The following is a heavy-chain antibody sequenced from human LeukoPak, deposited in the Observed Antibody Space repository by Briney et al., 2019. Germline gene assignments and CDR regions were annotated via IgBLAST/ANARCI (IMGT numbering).Heavy chain of an antibody. CDR3: ARVPEDYDSSGYFDY. CDR2: INSDGSRT. Sequence: PGGSLRLSCAASGFTFSSYWMHWVRQAPGKGLVWVSRINSDGSRTDYADSVKGRFTISRDNSKNTLYLQMNSLRAEDTAVYYCARVPEDYDSSGYFDYWGQGTLVTVSS. V-gene: IGHV3-74*01. CDR1: GFTFSSYW. J-gene: IGHJ4*02. D-gene: IGHD3-22*01.